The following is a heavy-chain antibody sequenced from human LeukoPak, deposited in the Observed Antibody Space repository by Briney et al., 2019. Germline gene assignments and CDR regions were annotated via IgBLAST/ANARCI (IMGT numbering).Heavy chain of an antibody. J-gene: IGHJ5*02. CDR2: IYYSGST. Sequence: SETLSLTCTVSGGSISSSSYYWGWIRQPPGKGLEWIGSIYYSGSTYYSPSLKSRVTISGDTSKNQFSLKLSSAPAADTAVYYCARYTAMARNWFDPWGQGTLVTVSS. V-gene: IGHV4-39*07. D-gene: IGHD5-18*01. CDR1: GGSISSSSYY. CDR3: ARYTAMARNWFDP.